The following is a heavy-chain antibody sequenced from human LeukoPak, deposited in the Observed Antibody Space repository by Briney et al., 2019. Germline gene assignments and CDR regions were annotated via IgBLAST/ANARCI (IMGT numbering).Heavy chain of an antibody. CDR2: IYYSGST. V-gene: IGHV4-39*07. D-gene: IGHD5-12*01. CDR3: RSSGYDTFDY. CDR1: GGSISSSSYY. Sequence: SETLSLTCTVSGGSISSSSYYWGWIRQPPGKGLEWIGSIYYSGSTYYNPSLKSRVTISVDTSKNQFSLKLSSVTAADTAVYYCRSSGYDTFDYWGQGTLVTVS. J-gene: IGHJ4*02.